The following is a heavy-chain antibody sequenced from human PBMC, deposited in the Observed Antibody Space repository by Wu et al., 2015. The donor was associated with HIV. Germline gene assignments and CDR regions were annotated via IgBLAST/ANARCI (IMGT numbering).Heavy chain of an antibody. J-gene: IGHJ4*02. D-gene: IGHD6-13*01. Sequence: QVQLVQSGSEVKKPGSSVKVSCKVSGGTFTNFDVNWVRQAPGQGLEWMGRIHPKFDAANYAEKFQGRVTFTADESTTTAYMELTSLTLDDTAVYFCTRSSFAGSSDTWYSFDKWGQGTLVTVSS. V-gene: IGHV1-69*13. CDR3: TRSSFAGSSDTWYSFDK. CDR1: GGTFTNFD. CDR2: IHPKFDAA.